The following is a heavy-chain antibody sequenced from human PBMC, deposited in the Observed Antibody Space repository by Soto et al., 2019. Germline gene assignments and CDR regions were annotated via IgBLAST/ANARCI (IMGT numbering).Heavy chain of an antibody. J-gene: IGHJ4*02. V-gene: IGHV3-30*18. Sequence: QVQLVESGGGVVQPGRSLRLSCAASGFTFSSYGMHWVRQAPGKGLEWVAVISDDGSNKYYADSVKGRFTISRDNSKNTLYLQMNSLRAEDTAVYYCAKARSTTVTSGPFDYWGQGTLVTVSS. CDR3: AKARSTTVTSGPFDY. D-gene: IGHD4-17*01. CDR2: ISDDGSNK. CDR1: GFTFSSYG.